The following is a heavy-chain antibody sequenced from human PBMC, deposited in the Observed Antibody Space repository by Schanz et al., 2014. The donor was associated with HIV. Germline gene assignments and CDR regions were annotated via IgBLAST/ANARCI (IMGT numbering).Heavy chain of an antibody. CDR3: AREKMDTGGLDV. Sequence: QAQLVQSGAEVKKPGASVKVSCKASGYSFTSNFIHWVRQAPGQGLQWMGVINTNGGGTSDTLQGRVIITRDTSTRTVYMYLSNLRFEDSAVYYCAREKMDTGGLDVRGQGTTVTVSS. V-gene: IGHV1-46*01. J-gene: IGHJ6*02. CDR1: GYSFTSNF. CDR2: INTNGGGT.